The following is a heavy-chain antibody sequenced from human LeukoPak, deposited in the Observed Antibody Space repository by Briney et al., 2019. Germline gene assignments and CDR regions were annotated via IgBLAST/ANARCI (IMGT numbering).Heavy chain of an antibody. CDR2: IYTSGST. CDR1: GDSISTFY. Sequence: SETLSLTCTVFGDSISTFYWSWIRQPAGKGLEWIGHIYTSGSTNYNPSLKSRVTMSVDTSKNQFFLKLSSVTAADTAVYYCVRDVVAAVGSFDYWGQGILVTVSS. CDR3: VRDVVAAVGSFDY. V-gene: IGHV4-4*07. J-gene: IGHJ4*02. D-gene: IGHD6-13*01.